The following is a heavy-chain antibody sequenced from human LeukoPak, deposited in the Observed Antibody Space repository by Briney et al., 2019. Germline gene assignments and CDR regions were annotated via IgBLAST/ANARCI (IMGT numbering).Heavy chain of an antibody. CDR3: ARAKPKNMVRGLIMRRESRYYFDY. J-gene: IGHJ4*02. Sequence: PGGSLRLSCAASGFSFSNYGMNWVRQAPGKGLEWVSGITGNGATTYYADSVKGRFTISRDNSKSTLYIQMNSLRAEDTAVYYCARAKPKNMVRGLIMRRESRYYFDYWGQGTLVTVSS. CDR2: ITGNGATT. CDR1: GFSFSNYG. V-gene: IGHV3-23*01. D-gene: IGHD3-10*01.